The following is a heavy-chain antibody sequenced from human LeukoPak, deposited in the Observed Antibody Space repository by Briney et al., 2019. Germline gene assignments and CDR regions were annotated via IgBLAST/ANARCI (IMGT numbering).Heavy chain of an antibody. CDR2: ISGSGGST. J-gene: IGHJ3*02. V-gene: IGHV3-23*01. CDR1: GFTFSSYA. D-gene: IGHD3-10*01. Sequence: GGSLRLSCAASGFTFSSYAMSWVRQAPGKGLEWVSAISGSGGSTYYADSVKGRFTISRDNSKNTLYLQMNSLRAEDTAVYYCAKTGTMNGLLWFWEQSLLDAFDIWGQGTMVTVCS. CDR3: AKTGTMNGLLWFWEQSLLDAFDI.